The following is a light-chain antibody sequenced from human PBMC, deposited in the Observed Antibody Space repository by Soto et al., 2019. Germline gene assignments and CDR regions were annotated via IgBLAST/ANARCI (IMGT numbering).Light chain of an antibody. CDR3: QQLNSYPLT. Sequence: DIQMTQSPSTLSASVGDRVTITCRASQSISSWLAWYQQKPGKPPKLLIYKASSLASGVPSRFRGSGSGTDFTLPISRLQPEDFATYYCQQLNSYPLTFGGGTKVDI. J-gene: IGKJ4*01. CDR2: KAS. V-gene: IGKV1-5*03. CDR1: QSISSW.